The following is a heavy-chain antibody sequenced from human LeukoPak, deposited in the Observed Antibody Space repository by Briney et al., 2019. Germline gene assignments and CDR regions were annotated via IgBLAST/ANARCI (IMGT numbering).Heavy chain of an antibody. Sequence: GGSLRLSCAASGFTFSDYYMSWICQAPGKGLEWVSYISSSGSTIYYADSVKGRFTISRDNAKNSLYLQMNSLRAEDTAVYYCARADYYYDSSGYSDNTYFDYWGQGTLVTVSS. V-gene: IGHV3-11*01. D-gene: IGHD3-22*01. CDR3: ARADYYYDSSGYSDNTYFDY. CDR1: GFTFSDYY. CDR2: ISSSGSTI. J-gene: IGHJ4*02.